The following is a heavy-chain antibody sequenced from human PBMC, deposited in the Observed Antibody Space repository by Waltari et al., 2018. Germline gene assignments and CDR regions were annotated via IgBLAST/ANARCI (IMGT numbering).Heavy chain of an antibody. D-gene: IGHD5-12*01. J-gene: IGHJ3*01. CDR3: ATYIGASVGTAAFDV. Sequence: QLQLQESGPRLVRPSETLSLICRVSGVSITSNRHYWAWLRHSPGQGLDWFGTVSYSGTTYIIPSLKSRVSVSRDTSKNQVSLILGSVTAADMAVYYCATYIGASVGTAAFDVWGQGTMVTVSS. V-gene: IGHV4-39*01. CDR1: GVSITSNRHY. CDR2: VSYSGTT.